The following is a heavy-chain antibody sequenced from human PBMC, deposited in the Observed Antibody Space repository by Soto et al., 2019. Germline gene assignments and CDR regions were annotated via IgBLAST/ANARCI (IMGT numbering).Heavy chain of an antibody. V-gene: IGHV3-53*02. CDR2: IHTDGNT. CDR1: GLTVSLSY. Sequence: EVHVVETGGGLIQPGGSLRLSCEASGLTVSLSYLSWVRQAPGKGLEWVSVIHTDGNTYYADFAKGRFTISRDYSKNTLHLQMNSLRAEDTAVYYCANWVHSGYNYWGQGTLVTVAS. CDR3: ANWVHSGYNY. J-gene: IGHJ4*02. D-gene: IGHD3-22*01.